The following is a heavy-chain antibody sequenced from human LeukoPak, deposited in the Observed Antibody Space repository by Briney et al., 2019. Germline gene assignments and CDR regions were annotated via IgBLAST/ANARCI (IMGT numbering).Heavy chain of an antibody. CDR2: INPSGGST. Sequence: ASVKVSCKASGYTFTSYYMHWVRQAPGQGLEWMGIINPSGGSTSYAQKFQGRVTMTRDTSTSTVYMELSSLRSEDTAVYYCASYYDFWIGYYTGNYWGQGTLVTVSS. D-gene: IGHD3-3*01. V-gene: IGHV1-46*01. CDR1: GYTFTSYY. CDR3: ASYYDFWIGYYTGNY. J-gene: IGHJ4*02.